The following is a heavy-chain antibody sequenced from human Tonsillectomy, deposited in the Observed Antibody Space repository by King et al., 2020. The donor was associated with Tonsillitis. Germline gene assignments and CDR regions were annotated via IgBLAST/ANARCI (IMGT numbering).Heavy chain of an antibody. D-gene: IGHD2-2*01. CDR2: IKQDGSEK. J-gene: IGHJ4*02. CDR1: GFTFSSYW. CDR3: ARDTTIVVVPAAMGGIFDY. V-gene: IGHV3-7*03. Sequence: VQLVESGGGLVQPGGSLRLSCAASGFTFSSYWMSWVRQAPGKGLEWVANIKQDGSEKYYVDSVKGRFTISRDNAKNSLYLQMNSLRAEDTAVYYCARDTTIVVVPAAMGGIFDYWGQGTLVTVSS.